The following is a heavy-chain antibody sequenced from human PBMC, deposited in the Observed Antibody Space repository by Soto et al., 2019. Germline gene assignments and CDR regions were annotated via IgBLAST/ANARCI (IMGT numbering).Heavy chain of an antibody. CDR2: ISGSGGST. Sequence: GGSLRLSCAASGFPFSSYAMSWVRQAPGKGLEWVSAISGSGGSTYYADSVKGRFTISRDNSKNTLYLQMNSLRAEDTAVYYCAKDHPTYYDFWSGYYPAPDAFDIWGQGTMVTVSS. D-gene: IGHD3-3*01. CDR3: AKDHPTYYDFWSGYYPAPDAFDI. J-gene: IGHJ3*02. CDR1: GFPFSSYA. V-gene: IGHV3-23*01.